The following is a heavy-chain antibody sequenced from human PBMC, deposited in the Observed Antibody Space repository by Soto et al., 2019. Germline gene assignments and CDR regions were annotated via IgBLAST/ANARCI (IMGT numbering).Heavy chain of an antibody. D-gene: IGHD3-3*01. CDR3: VKGPGVPPYYYYGMDV. V-gene: IGHV3-23*01. CDR2: ISGSGGST. CDR1: GFTFSSYA. Sequence: GGSLRLSCAASGFTFSSYAMSWVRQASGKGLEWVSAISGSGGSTYYADSVKGRFTISRDNSKNTLYLQMNSLRAEDTAVYYCVKGPGVPPYYYYGMDVWGQGTTVTVSS. J-gene: IGHJ6*02.